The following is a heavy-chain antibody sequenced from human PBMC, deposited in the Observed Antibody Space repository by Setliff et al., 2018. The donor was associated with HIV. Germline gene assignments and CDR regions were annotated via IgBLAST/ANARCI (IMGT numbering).Heavy chain of an antibody. J-gene: IGHJ4*02. CDR1: GYTFIDYF. V-gene: IGHV1-2*02. D-gene: IGHD7-27*01. CDR3: ARQFSNSFDS. Sequence: ASVKVSCKASGYTFIDYFIHWVRQAPGQGPEWMGWISPYDLSERTSQRFRGRVIMTRDTSINAAYSDLSGLTSDDTAVYYCARQFSNSFDSWGQGTLVTVSS. CDR2: ISPYDLSE.